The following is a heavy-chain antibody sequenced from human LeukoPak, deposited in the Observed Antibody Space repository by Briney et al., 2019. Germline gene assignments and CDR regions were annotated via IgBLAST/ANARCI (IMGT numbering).Heavy chain of an antibody. CDR1: GYTYSGFY. Sequence: ASVKVSCKASGYTYSGFYIHWVRQAPGQGLEWMGWINPNSGVTNYAQKLQGRVTITRDTSIDTAYMQLSRLRSDDTAVYYCAKDRYGDYEAPFHYYMDAWGRGTTVTISS. J-gene: IGHJ6*03. CDR3: AKDRYGDYEAPFHYYMDA. V-gene: IGHV1-2*02. D-gene: IGHD5-12*01. CDR2: INPNSGVT.